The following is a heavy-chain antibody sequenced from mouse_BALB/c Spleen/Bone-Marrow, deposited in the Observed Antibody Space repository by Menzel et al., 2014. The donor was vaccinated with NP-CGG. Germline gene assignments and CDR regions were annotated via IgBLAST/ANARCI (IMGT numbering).Heavy chain of an antibody. CDR2: SRNKAKYYTT. J-gene: IGHJ3*01. V-gene: IGHV7-1*02. CDR3: ARDVGYGNYFVY. D-gene: IGHD2-10*02. CDR1: GFTFSDFY. Sequence: EVKLMESGGGLVQPGDSLRLSCATSGFTFSDFYMEWVRQHPGKRLEWIAASRNKAKYYTTEYSASVKGRFIVSRDTSQSVLYLQMNALRAEDTAIYYCARDVGYGNYFVYWGQGTLVTVSA.